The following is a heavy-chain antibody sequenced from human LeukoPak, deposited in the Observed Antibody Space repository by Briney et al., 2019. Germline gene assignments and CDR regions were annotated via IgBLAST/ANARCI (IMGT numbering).Heavy chain of an antibody. J-gene: IGHJ4*02. V-gene: IGHV3-23*01. CDR2: ITDSGAYT. CDR3: ARYSEKSFDC. D-gene: IGHD1-1*01. CDR1: GFTFSTYA. Sequence: GGSLRLSCAASGFTFSTYAMSWVRQAPGKGLERVSTITDSGAYTVYADSVKGRFTTSRDNSKNTLYLQMNSLRDEDTATYYCARYSEKSFDCWGQGALVTVSS.